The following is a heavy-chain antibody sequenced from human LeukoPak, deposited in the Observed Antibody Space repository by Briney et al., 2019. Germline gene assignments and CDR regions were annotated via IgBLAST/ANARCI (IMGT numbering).Heavy chain of an antibody. J-gene: IGHJ6*03. D-gene: IGHD1-7*01. CDR2: IIPIFGTA. V-gene: IGHV1-69*05. CDR1: VGTFFRYA. CDR3: AREGTGTTPHPYYYYYMDV. Sequence: SAKDSRKHSVGTFFRYAIRAVRPTPQQGLERVGRIIPIFGTANYAQKFQGRVTITTDETTSTAYMELSSLRSEDTAVYYCAREGTGTTPHPYYYYYMDVWGKGTTVTVSS.